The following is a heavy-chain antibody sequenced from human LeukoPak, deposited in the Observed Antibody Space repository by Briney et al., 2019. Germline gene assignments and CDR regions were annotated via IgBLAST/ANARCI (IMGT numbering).Heavy chain of an antibody. V-gene: IGHV4-34*01. CDR2: INHSGST. J-gene: IGHJ6*03. Sequence: PSETLSLTCAVNGGSFSGYYWSWIRQPPGKGLEWIGEINHSGSTNYNPSLKSRVTISVDTSKNQFSLKLSSVTAADTAVYYCARGPLGVVLMDVWGKGTTVTVSS. D-gene: IGHD3-3*01. CDR3: ARGPLGVVLMDV. CDR1: GGSFSGYY.